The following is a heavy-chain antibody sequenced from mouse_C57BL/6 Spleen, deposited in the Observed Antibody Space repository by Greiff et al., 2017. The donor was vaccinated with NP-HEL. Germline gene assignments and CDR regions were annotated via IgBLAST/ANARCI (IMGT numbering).Heavy chain of an antibody. J-gene: IGHJ3*01. CDR1: GFTFTDYY. D-gene: IGHD1-1*01. Sequence: EVQLVESGGGLVQPGGSLSLSCAASGFTFTDYYMSWVRQPPGKALEWLGFIRNKANGYTTEYSASVKGRFTISRDNSQSILYLQMNGLRAEDSATYYCARSLYGSSPFAYWGQGTLVTVSA. CDR3: ARSLYGSSPFAY. CDR2: IRNKANGYTT. V-gene: IGHV7-3*01.